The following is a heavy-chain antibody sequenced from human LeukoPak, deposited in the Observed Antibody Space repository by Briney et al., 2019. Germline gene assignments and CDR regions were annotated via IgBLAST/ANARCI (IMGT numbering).Heavy chain of an antibody. CDR1: GFTFSRYA. CDR3: ARDLSEKYSSDY. CDR2: ISYDGDTT. V-gene: IGHV3-30*03. Sequence: PGGSLRLSCAASGFTFSRYAMHWARQAPGKGLEWVTFISYDGDTTYYADSVKGRFTISRDNSKSTVYLKMNSLRGEDTAVYYCARDLSEKYSSDYWGQGTLVTVSS. J-gene: IGHJ4*02. D-gene: IGHD2/OR15-2a*01.